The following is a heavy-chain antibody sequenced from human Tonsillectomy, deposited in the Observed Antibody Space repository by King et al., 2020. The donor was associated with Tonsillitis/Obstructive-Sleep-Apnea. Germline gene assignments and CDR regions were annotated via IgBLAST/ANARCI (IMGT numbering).Heavy chain of an antibody. D-gene: IGHD2-2*01. CDR3: ARVFCSTNSCFTGADYYQMDV. CDR1: GYTFTSDA. V-gene: IGHV7-4-1*02. CDR2: IHTKTGNP. J-gene: IGHJ6*03. Sequence: QLVQSGSELMKPGASVKVSCKASGYTFTSDAINWVRQAPGQGLEWMGWIHTKTGNPTYAQGFTGRFVFSLDTSVTTAYLQISSLKSEDTAVYFCARVFCSTNSCFTGADYYQMDVWGKGATVTVSS.